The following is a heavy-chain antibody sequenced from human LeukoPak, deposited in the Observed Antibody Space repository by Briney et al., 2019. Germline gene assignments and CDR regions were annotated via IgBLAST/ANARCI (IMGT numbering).Heavy chain of an antibody. J-gene: IGHJ4*02. V-gene: IGHV1-46*01. CDR1: ESTFTSYY. CDR2: INPSGGST. Sequence: PSVKVSCKASESTFTSYYMPWVRQPPGQGLKWLGIINPSGGSTSYAQKFQGRVTMTRDMSTSTVYMELSSLRSEDTAVYYCARDLYDILTGSPGYFDYWGQGTLVTVSS. D-gene: IGHD3-9*01. CDR3: ARDLYDILTGSPGYFDY.